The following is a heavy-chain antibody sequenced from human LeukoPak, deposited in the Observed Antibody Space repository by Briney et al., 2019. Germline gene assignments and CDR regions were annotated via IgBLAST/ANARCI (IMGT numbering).Heavy chain of an antibody. CDR3: ARDTYDYYFNP. V-gene: IGHV4-59*11. J-gene: IGHJ5*02. CDR2: VHYSGIT. CDR1: GDSISSHY. Sequence: PSETLSLTCTVSGDSISSHYWNWIRQPPGKGLEWIGCVHYSGITYYNPSLKSRVAISVDTSKKQFSLKLNSVTAADTAVYYCARDTYDYYFNPWGQGTLVTVSS. D-gene: IGHD5-12*01.